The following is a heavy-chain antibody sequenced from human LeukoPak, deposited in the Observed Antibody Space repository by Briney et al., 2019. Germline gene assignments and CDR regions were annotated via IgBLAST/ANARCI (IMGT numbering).Heavy chain of an antibody. CDR1: GVSISSFY. CDR3: ARSLCGSGSYIHFDY. CDR2: IYYSGST. D-gene: IGHD3-10*01. V-gene: IGHV4-59*01. Sequence: SETLSLTCTVSGVSISSFYWSWIRQPPGKGPEWIGYIYYSGSTNYNPSLKSRVTISIDTSKNQFSLKLSSVTAADTAVYFCARSLCGSGSYIHFDYWGQGTLVTVSS. J-gene: IGHJ4*02.